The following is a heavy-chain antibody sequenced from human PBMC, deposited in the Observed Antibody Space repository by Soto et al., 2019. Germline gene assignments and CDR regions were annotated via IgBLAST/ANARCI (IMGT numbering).Heavy chain of an antibody. D-gene: IGHD1-26*01. Sequence: PGGSLRLSCAASGFTFSSYAMRWVRQAPGKGLVWVSGISSGGATTYYADSVKGRFTISRDNAKNTVYLQMNSLRVEDTAVYYCVNLLVPGPTWGQGTLVTVSS. CDR1: GFTFSSYA. V-gene: IGHV3-23*01. CDR3: VNLLVPGPT. CDR2: ISSGGATT. J-gene: IGHJ5*02.